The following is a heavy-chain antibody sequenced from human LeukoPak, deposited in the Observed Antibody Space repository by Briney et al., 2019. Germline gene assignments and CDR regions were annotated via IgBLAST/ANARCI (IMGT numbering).Heavy chain of an antibody. D-gene: IGHD6-6*01. Sequence: PSETLSLTCTVSGGSISSYYWSWIRQPAGKGLEWIGRIYTSGSTNYNPSLKSRVTISVDTSKNQFSLKLSSVTAADTAVYYCARERREYSSSSGNYYYYMDVWGKGTTVTVSS. CDR3: ARERREYSSSSGNYYYYMDV. V-gene: IGHV4-4*07. J-gene: IGHJ6*03. CDR2: IYTSGST. CDR1: GGSISSYY.